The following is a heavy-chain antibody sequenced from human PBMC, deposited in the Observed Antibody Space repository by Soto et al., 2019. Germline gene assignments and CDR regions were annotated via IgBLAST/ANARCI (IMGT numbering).Heavy chain of an antibody. CDR1: GYTFTGYY. D-gene: IGHD3-9*01. CDR2: INPNSGGT. CDR3: ARGGLVLRYFDQRTSTSYYFDY. J-gene: IGHJ4*02. Sequence: GASVKVSCKASGYTFTGYYMHWVRQAPGQGLEWMGWINPNSGGTNYAQKFQGWVTMTRDTSISTAYMELSRLRSDDTAVYYCARGGLVLRYFDQRTSTSYYFDYWGQGTLVTAPQ. V-gene: IGHV1-2*04.